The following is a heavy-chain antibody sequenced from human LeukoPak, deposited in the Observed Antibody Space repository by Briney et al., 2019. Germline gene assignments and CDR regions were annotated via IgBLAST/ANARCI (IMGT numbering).Heavy chain of an antibody. CDR2: IWYDGSNE. D-gene: IGHD5-24*01. CDR1: GFTFSTYG. CDR3: ARNAYNYGGFDY. V-gene: IGHV3-33*01. Sequence: PGRSLRLSCTASGFTFSTYGMVWGRQAPGKGLEWVAVIWYDGSNENYADSVKGRFTISRDNSKSTLFLQMNSLRAEDTAVYYCARNAYNYGGFDYWGLGTLVTVSS. J-gene: IGHJ4*02.